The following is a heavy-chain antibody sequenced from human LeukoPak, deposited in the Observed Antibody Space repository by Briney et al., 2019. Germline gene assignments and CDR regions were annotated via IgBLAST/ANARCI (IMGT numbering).Heavy chain of an antibody. D-gene: IGHD3-22*01. V-gene: IGHV4-34*01. CDR3: ARGRSLASYDSSGYYDDFDY. Sequence: SETLSLTCAVYGGSFSGYYWSWIRQPPGKGLEWIGEINHSGSTNYNPSLKSRVTISVDTSKNQFSLKLSSVTAADTAVYYCARGRSLASYDSSGYYDDFDYWGQGTLVTVSS. CDR1: GGSFSGYY. CDR2: INHSGST. J-gene: IGHJ4*02.